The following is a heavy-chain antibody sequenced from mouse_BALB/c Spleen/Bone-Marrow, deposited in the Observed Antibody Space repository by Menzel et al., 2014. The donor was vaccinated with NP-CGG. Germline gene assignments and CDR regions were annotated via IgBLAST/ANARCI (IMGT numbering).Heavy chain of an antibody. CDR3: ARRLRGYYAMDY. J-gene: IGHJ4*01. V-gene: IGHV1S22*01. CDR2: VYPGRGSI. CDR1: GYTFTNYW. Sequence: GSELVRPGASAKLSRKASGYTFTNYWIHWVKQRPGQGLEWIGNVYPGRGSINSDEKFKTKATLTVDTSSSTAYMHLNSLTSEDSAVYYCARRLRGYYAMDYWGQGTSVTVSS. D-gene: IGHD1-3*01.